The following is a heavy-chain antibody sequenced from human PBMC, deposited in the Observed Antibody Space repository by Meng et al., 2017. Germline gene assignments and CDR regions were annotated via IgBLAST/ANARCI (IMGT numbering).Heavy chain of an antibody. CDR3: ARGRWRGNRFDP. CDR1: GGSFSGYY. D-gene: IGHD3-10*01. J-gene: IGHJ5*02. V-gene: IGHV4-34*01. Sequence: QVQLQQWGAGLLKPTETLSLTCAVYGGSFSGYYWSVSRQPPGKGLEWIGEINHSGSTNYNPSLKSRVTISVDTSKNQFSLKLSSVTAADTAVYYCARGRWRGNRFDPWGQGTLVTVSS. CDR2: INHSGST.